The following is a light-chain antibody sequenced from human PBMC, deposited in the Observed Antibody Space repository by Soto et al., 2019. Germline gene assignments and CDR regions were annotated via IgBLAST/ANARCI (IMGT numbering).Light chain of an antibody. J-gene: IGKJ5*01. V-gene: IGKV1-9*01. Sequence: ITLTQSPSSLSASVGDRVTITCWASQDISNLLAWYQQKPGKAPKLLIYAASTLQRGVPSRFTGSGSETDFTLTISRLQPEDFATYYCQHLNSHPITFGQGKRLEIK. CDR2: AAS. CDR1: QDISNL. CDR3: QHLNSHPIT.